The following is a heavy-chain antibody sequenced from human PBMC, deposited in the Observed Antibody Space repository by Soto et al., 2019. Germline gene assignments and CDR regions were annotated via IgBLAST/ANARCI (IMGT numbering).Heavy chain of an antibody. J-gene: IGHJ6*02. CDR3: ARGSVGYCSGGSCYYHMDV. V-gene: IGHV1-69*02. CDR2: IIPILGIA. D-gene: IGHD2-15*01. CDR1: GGTFSSYT. Sequence: GASVKVSCKASGGTFSSYTISWVRQAPGQGLEWMGRIIPILGIANYAQKFQGRVTITADKSTSTAYMELSSLRSEDTAVYYCARGSVGYCSGGSCYYHMDVWGQGTTVTVSS.